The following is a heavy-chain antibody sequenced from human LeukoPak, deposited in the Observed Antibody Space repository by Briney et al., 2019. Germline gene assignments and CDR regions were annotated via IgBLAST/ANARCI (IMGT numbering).Heavy chain of an antibody. CDR1: GFTFSSYG. D-gene: IGHD3-22*01. CDR3: AKGGGYYYDSSGYYAS. V-gene: IGHV3-30*02. CDR2: IRYDGSNK. J-gene: IGHJ4*02. Sequence: PGRSLRLSCAASGFTFSSYGMHWVRQAPGKGLEWVAFIRYDGSNKYYADSVKGRFTISRDNSKNTLYLQMNSLRAEDTAVYYCAKGGGYYYDSSGYYASWGQGTLVTVSS.